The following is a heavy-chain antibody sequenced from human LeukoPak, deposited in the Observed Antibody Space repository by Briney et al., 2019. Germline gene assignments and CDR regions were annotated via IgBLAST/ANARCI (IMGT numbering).Heavy chain of an antibody. CDR3: ARDQRENSGFDP. Sequence: ASVKVSCKASGYTFTCHYMHWVRQAPGQGLEWMGWINTKSGGTKFAQKFQGRATTTRDTSISTVYMELSRLRSDDTAVYYCARDQRENSGFDPWGQGTLVTVSS. V-gene: IGHV1-2*02. D-gene: IGHD2/OR15-2a*01. J-gene: IGHJ5*02. CDR1: GYTFTCHY. CDR2: INTKSGGT.